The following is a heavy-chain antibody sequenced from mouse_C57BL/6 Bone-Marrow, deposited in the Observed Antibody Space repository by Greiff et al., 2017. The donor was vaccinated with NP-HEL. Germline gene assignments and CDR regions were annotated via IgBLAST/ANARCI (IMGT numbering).Heavy chain of an antibody. CDR1: GYTFTSYW. J-gene: IGHJ2*01. CDR2: IDPNSGGT. CDR3: AGITTVVERETYYFDY. D-gene: IGHD1-1*01. Sequence: QVQLQQPGAELVKPGASVKLSCKASGYTFTSYWMHWVKQRPGRGLEWIGRIDPNSGGTKYNEKFKSKATLTVDKPSSTAYMQLSSLTSEDSAVYYCAGITTVVERETYYFDYWGQGTTLTVSS. V-gene: IGHV1-72*01.